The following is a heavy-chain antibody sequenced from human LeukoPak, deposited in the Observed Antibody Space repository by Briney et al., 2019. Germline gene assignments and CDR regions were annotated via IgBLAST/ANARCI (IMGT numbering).Heavy chain of an antibody. J-gene: IGHJ4*02. CDR2: ISWNSGDI. V-gene: IGHV3-9*01. D-gene: IGHD6-6*01. CDR1: GFTFDDYA. Sequence: PGGSLRLPCAASGFTFDDYAMHWVRQAPGKGLDWVSGISWNSGDIGYADSVKGRFTISRDNAKNSLYLQMNSLRAEDTALYYCARDYSSSSSFLDYWGQGTLVTVSS. CDR3: ARDYSSSSSFLDY.